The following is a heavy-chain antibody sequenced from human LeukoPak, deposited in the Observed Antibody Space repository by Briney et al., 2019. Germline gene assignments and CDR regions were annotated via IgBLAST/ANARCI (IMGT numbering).Heavy chain of an antibody. CDR2: ISTSSSYI. J-gene: IGHJ3*02. CDR1: GFTFSSYS. V-gene: IGHV3-21*04. D-gene: IGHD3-22*01. Sequence: PGGSLRLSCAASGFTFSSYSMNWVRQAPGKGLEWVSCISTSSSYIYYADSVKGRFTISRDNSKNTLYLQMNSLRAEDTAVYYCASRDYYDSSGYYDAFDIWGQGTMVTVSS. CDR3: ASRDYYDSSGYYDAFDI.